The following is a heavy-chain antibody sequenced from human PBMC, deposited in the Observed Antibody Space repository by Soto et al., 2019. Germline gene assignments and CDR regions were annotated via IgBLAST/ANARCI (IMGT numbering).Heavy chain of an antibody. D-gene: IGHD6-13*01. J-gene: IGHJ4*02. CDR2: IYYNGIT. CDR1: GDSVSMGRYY. CDR3: ARVFSSSWFYYFDY. Sequence: VQLQESGPGLLKPSEPLSLTCTFFGDSVSMGRYYWSWFRNPPGKGLEWIGYIYYNGITNYNPSLKSRVTISIDTSKNQFSLKLTSVTAADTAVYYCARVFSSSWFYYFDYWGQGTLVTVSS. V-gene: IGHV4-61*01.